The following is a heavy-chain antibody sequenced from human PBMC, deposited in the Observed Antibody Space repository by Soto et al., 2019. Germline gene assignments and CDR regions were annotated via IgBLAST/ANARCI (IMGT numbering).Heavy chain of an antibody. J-gene: IGHJ4*02. CDR2: ISYSGIA. CDR3: ARHHDS. CDR1: GDSISSGGHY. V-gene: IGHV4-31*03. Sequence: PSETLSLTCTVSGDSISSGGHYWSWIRQHPGKRPEWIGYISYSGIAYYNPSLESRFTISVDTSKNQFSLSLTSVTAADTAVFYCARHHDSWGQGTLVTVSS.